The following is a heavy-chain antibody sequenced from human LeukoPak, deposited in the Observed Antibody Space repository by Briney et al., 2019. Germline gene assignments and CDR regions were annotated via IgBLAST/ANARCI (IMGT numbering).Heavy chain of an antibody. J-gene: IGHJ5*02. V-gene: IGHV3-23*01. CDR1: GFTFSSYA. CDR2: ISGSGGST. D-gene: IGHD3-10*01. CDR3: AKDELLWFGELSPHNWFDP. Sequence: PGGSLRLSCAASGFTFSSYAMSWVRQAPGKGLEWVSAISGSGGSTYYADSVKGRFTISRDNSKNTLYLQMNSLRAEDTAVYYCAKDELLWFGELSPHNWFDPWGQGTLVTVSS.